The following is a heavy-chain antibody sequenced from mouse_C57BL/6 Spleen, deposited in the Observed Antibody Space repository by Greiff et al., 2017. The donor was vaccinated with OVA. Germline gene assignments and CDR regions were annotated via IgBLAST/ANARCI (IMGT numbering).Heavy chain of an antibody. J-gene: IGHJ3*01. D-gene: IGHD2-5*01. CDR2: ISYDGSN. V-gene: IGHV3-6*01. CDR1: GYSITSGYY. CDR3: AREGGSYYSNDEGFAY. Sequence: EVQLQQSGPGLVKPSQSLSLTCSVTGYSITSGYYWNWIRQFPGNKLEWMGYISYDGSNNYNPSLKNRISITRDTSKNQFFLKLNSVTTEDTATYYCAREGGSYYSNDEGFAYWGQGTLVTVSA.